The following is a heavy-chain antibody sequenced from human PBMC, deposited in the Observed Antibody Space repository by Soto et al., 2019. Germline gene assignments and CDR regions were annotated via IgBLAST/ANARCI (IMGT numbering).Heavy chain of an antibody. J-gene: IGHJ4*02. V-gene: IGHV3-23*01. Sequence: PGGSLRLSCAASGFTFSSYAMHWVRQAPGKGLEWVSMIRGNDGSTHYAGNVKGRFTISRDNSKNTLYLQMNSLRVEDTAVYFCVKGAWLDYWGQGNMVTVSS. CDR1: GFTFSSYA. D-gene: IGHD3-16*01. CDR3: VKGAWLDY. CDR2: IRGNDGST.